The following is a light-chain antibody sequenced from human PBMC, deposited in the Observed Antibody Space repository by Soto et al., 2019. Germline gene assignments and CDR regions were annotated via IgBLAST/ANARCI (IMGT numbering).Light chain of an antibody. J-gene: IGKJ1*01. V-gene: IGKV3-20*01. CDR3: QLYGSSPKT. CDR1: QTISSIY. CDR2: GAS. Sequence: EILLTQSPGTLSLSPGERATLSCRATQTISSIYLAWYQQKPGQAPKLLIHGASTRATGIPDRFSGSGSGTDFTLTISRLEPEDFAVYYCQLYGSSPKTFGQGTKVDIK.